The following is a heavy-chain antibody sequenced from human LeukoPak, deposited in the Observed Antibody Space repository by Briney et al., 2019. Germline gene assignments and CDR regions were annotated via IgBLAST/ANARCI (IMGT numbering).Heavy chain of an antibody. CDR1: GLTFSSYG. CDR3: AKDSVGNIAVAGTDFDY. V-gene: IGHV3-30*02. D-gene: IGHD6-19*01. J-gene: IGHJ4*02. CDR2: IRYDVTNK. Sequence: GGSMRLSCAVSGLTFSSYGMHWVRPAPGKGLEWVAFIRYDVTNKYYADSVKGRFSISRDNSKNTLYLQANRQRGDGPAVYDCAKDSVGNIAVAGTDFDYWGQGTLVTVSS.